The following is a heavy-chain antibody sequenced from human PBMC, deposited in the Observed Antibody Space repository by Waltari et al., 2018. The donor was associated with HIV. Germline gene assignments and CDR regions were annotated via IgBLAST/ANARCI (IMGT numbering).Heavy chain of an antibody. Sequence: EVQLVESGGGLIETGRSLCLSCAASGSDVSSKYMSWVRQAPGKGLEWVSVIYSGGSRYYADSVKGRFTISRDNSKNTVSLHMNSLRAEDTAVYYCARDPRSSGYYGVDVWGQGTAVTVSS. D-gene: IGHD1-26*01. CDR2: IYSGGSR. CDR3: ARDPRSSGYYGVDV. J-gene: IGHJ6*02. CDR1: GSDVSSKY. V-gene: IGHV3-53*01.